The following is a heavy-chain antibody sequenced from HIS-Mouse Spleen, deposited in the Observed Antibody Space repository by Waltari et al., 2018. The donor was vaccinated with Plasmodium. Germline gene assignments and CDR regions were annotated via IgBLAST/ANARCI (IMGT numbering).Heavy chain of an antibody. CDR2: SNSDGSST. J-gene: IGHJ3*02. V-gene: IGHV3-74*01. CDR1: GFTFSSYW. CDR3: ARTIAVVGTGDALDI. D-gene: IGHD6-13*01. Sequence: EVQLVESGGGLVQPGGSLRLSCAASGFTFSSYWMHWVRQAPGKGLVSVSRSNSDGSSTRYADSVKGRFTISRDNAKNTLYLQMNSLRAEDTAVYYCARTIAVVGTGDALDIWGQGTMVTVSS.